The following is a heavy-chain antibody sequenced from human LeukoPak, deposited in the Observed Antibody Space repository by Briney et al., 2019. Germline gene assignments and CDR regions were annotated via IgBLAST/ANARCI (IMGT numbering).Heavy chain of an antibody. D-gene: IGHD6-6*01. CDR2: VRDDGSTK. J-gene: IGHJ4*02. CDR3: ARTVSSSWGFFDS. CDR1: GFTFRTYG. V-gene: IGHV3-30*02. Sequence: GGSLRLSCAASGFTFRTYGMHWVRQAPGKGLEWVSFVRDDGSTKYYADPVKGRFTISRDNSKSTLYLQMNSLRAEDTAVYFCARTVSSSWGFFDSWGQGALVTVSS.